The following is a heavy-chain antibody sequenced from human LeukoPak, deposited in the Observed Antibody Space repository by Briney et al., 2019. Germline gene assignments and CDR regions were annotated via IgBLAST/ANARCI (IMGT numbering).Heavy chain of an antibody. CDR1: GFTFSSYW. CDR3: ARSMRGYAILTGYFDY. V-gene: IGHV3-30-3*01. CDR2: ISEDATNK. J-gene: IGHJ4*02. Sequence: GGSLRLSCAASGFTFSSYWMSWVRQAPGKGPEWVSGISEDATNKYHADSVKGRFTISRDNSKNTLHLQMDSLRPEDTAVYYCARSMRGYAILTGYFDYWGQGTLVTVSS. D-gene: IGHD3-9*01.